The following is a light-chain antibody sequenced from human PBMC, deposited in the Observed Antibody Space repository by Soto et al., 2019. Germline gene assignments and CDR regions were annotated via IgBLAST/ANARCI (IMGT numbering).Light chain of an antibody. CDR2: GAS. Sequence: EIVLTQSPCTLSLSPGERATLSCRASQNVDTKYLDWYQFKPGQAPRIIIFGASGRATGIPERISGSGSGTEFTPTISSLQPEDFATYYCLQNYNYPLTFGGGTKVDIK. CDR3: LQNYNYPLT. V-gene: IGKV3-20*01. CDR1: QNVDTKY. J-gene: IGKJ4*01.